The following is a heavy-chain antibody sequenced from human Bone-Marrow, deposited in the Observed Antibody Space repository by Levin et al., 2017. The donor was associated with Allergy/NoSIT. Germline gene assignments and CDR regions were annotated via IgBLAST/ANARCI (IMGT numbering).Heavy chain of an antibody. Sequence: GGSLRLSCKGSGSSFRNSWIAWVRQMPGKGLEWMGIIYPGDSAATYSPSFQGQVTISADKSISTAYLQWSSLKASDTAMYYCARTSVDTWLDPWGQGTLVTVSS. D-gene: IGHD5-18*01. CDR3: ARTSVDTWLDP. V-gene: IGHV5-51*01. CDR2: IYPGDSAA. CDR1: GSSFRNSW. J-gene: IGHJ5*02.